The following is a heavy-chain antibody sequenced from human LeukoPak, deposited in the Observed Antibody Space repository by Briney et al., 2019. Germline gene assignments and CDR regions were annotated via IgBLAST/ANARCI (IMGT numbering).Heavy chain of an antibody. Sequence: SETLSLTCAISGASIASGSYHWDWIRQPAGSRPEYIGRISAGGRTNYDPSLKSRLTISMDTSKNHVSLRLSSVTAADTAVYYCTRGGHDYGGSCDTWGQGILVTVSS. V-gene: IGHV4-61*02. CDR2: ISAGGRT. J-gene: IGHJ5*02. D-gene: IGHD4-23*01. CDR3: TRGGHDYGGSCDT. CDR1: GASIASGSYH.